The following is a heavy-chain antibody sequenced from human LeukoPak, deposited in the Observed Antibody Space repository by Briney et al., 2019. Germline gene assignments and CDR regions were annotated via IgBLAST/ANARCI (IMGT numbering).Heavy chain of an antibody. CDR1: GGTFSSYA. Sequence: SVKVSCKAAGGTFSSYAISWVRQAPGQGLEWMGRIIPILGIANYAQKFQGRVTITADKSTSTAYMELSSLRSEDTAVYYCAFISYYYDSSGYLDYWGQGILVTVSS. D-gene: IGHD3-22*01. CDR2: IIPILGIA. CDR3: AFISYYYDSSGYLDY. V-gene: IGHV1-69*04. J-gene: IGHJ4*02.